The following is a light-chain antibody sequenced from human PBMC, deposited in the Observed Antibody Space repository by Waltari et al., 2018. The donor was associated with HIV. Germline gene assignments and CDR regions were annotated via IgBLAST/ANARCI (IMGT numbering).Light chain of an antibody. V-gene: IGKV3-15*01. CDR1: QSVSTN. J-gene: IGKJ1*01. CDR3: QQYNNWPLWA. CDR2: GAS. Sequence: EIVMTQSPATLSVSPGERATLSCRASQSVSTNLAWYQQKPGQAPRLLIYGASTRAPGLPSRFSGSGSGTEFTLTISSLQSEDFAVYYCQQYNNWPLWAFGQGTKVESK.